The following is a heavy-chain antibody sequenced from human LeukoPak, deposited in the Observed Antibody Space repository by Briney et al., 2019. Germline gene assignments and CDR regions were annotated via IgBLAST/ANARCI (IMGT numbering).Heavy chain of an antibody. CDR2: INHSRST. J-gene: IGHJ4*02. Sequence: SETLSLTCAVYGGSFSAYYWSWIRQPPGKGLEWIGEINHSRSTNYNPSLKSRVAISVDTSRNQFSLRLSSVTAADTAVYYCAREYGAIDYWGQGTLVTVSS. V-gene: IGHV4-34*01. CDR3: AREYGAIDY. D-gene: IGHD4-17*01. CDR1: GGSFSAYY.